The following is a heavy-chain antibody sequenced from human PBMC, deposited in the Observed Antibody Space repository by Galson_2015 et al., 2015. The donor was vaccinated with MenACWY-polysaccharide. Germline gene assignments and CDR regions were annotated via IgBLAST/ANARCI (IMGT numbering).Heavy chain of an antibody. V-gene: IGHV3-21*01. CDR2: ISSSSYI. Sequence: SLRLSCAASGFTFSSYSMNWVRQAPGKGLEWVSSISSSSYIYYADSVKGRFTISRDNAKNSLYLQMNSLRAEDTAVYYCARGLRLGGMDVWGQGTTVTVSS. D-gene: IGHD4-17*01. J-gene: IGHJ6*02. CDR1: GFTFSSYS. CDR3: ARGLRLGGMDV.